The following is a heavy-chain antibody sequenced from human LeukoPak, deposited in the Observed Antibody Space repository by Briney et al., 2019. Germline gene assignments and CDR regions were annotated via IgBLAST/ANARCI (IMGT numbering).Heavy chain of an antibody. V-gene: IGHV1-46*01. Sequence: GASVTVSYKASGYTFTSNYIHWVRQAPGQGREWMGMIYPRDGSTSYAQKFQGRVTVTRDTSTSTVHMELSGLRSEDTAVYYCARDQEGFDYWGQGTLVTVSS. CDR2: IYPRDGST. CDR3: ARDQEGFDY. CDR1: GYTFTSNY. J-gene: IGHJ4*02.